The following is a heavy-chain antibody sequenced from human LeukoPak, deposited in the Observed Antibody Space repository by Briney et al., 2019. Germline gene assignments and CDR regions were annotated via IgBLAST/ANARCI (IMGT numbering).Heavy chain of an antibody. J-gene: IGHJ5*02. V-gene: IGHV4-30-2*01. CDR1: GSSISSGGYS. Sequence: SETLSLTCAVSGSSISSGGYSWSWIRQPPGKGLEWIGYIYHSGSTYYNPSLKSRVTISVDRSKNQFSLKLSSVTAADTAVYYCARGDCSGGSCYFGWFDPWGQGTLVTVSS. D-gene: IGHD2-15*01. CDR2: IYHSGST. CDR3: ARGDCSGGSCYFGWFDP.